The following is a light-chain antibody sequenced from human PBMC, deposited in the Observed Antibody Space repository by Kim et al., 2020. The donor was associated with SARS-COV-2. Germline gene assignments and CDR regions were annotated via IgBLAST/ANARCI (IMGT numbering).Light chain of an antibody. J-gene: IGKJ1*01. CDR2: GAS. Sequence: EIVMTQSPATLSVSTGERATLSCRASQSVRSNLAWYQQKPGQAPRLLIYGASTRATGIPARFSGSGSGTEFTLTISSLQSEDFAVYYCQQYNNWTPLTFGQGTKVDIK. CDR3: QQYNNWTPLT. CDR1: QSVRSN. V-gene: IGKV3-15*01.